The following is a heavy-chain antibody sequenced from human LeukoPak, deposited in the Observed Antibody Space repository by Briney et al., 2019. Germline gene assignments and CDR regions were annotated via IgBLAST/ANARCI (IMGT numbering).Heavy chain of an antibody. CDR2: INHSGST. D-gene: IGHD2-2*01. Sequence: PSETLSLTCAVYGGSFSGYYWSWIRQPPGKGLEWIGEINHSGSTNYNPSLKSRVTISVDTSKNQFSLKLSSVTAADTAVYYCARITRPPRRNFVVVPAATDYYFDYWGQGTLVTVSS. J-gene: IGHJ4*02. V-gene: IGHV4-34*01. CDR3: ARITRPPRRNFVVVPAATDYYFDY. CDR1: GGSFSGYY.